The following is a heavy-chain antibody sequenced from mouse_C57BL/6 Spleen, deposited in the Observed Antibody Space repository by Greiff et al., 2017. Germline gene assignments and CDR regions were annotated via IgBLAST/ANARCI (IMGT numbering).Heavy chain of an antibody. CDR2: IDPETGGT. J-gene: IGHJ3*01. CDR3: TRGSGYDYDENFAY. Sequence: VQLQQSGAELVRPGASVTLSCKASGYTFPDYEMHWVKQTPVHGLEWIGAIDPETGGTAYNQKFKGKAILTADKTSSTAYMELRSRTSEDSAVYYCTRGSGYDYDENFAYWGQGTLVTVSA. V-gene: IGHV1-15*01. CDR1: GYTFPDYE. D-gene: IGHD2-4*01.